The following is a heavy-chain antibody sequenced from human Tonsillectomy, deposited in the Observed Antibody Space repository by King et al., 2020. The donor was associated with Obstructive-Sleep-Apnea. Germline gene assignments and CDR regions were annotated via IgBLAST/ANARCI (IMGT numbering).Heavy chain of an antibody. CDR3: ARAGYYYGMDV. CDR1: GFTFSSYW. V-gene: IGHV3-74*02. J-gene: IGHJ6*02. CDR2: INSDGSST. Sequence: EKLVQSGGGLVQPGGSLRLSCAASGFTFSSYWMHWVRQAPGKGLVWVSRINSDGSSTSYADSVKGRFTISRDNAKNTLYLQMNSLRAEDTAVYYCARAGYYYGMDVWGQGTTVTVSS.